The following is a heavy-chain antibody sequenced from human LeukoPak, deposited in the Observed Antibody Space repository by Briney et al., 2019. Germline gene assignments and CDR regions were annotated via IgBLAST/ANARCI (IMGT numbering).Heavy chain of an antibody. CDR1: GYTFTGYY. Sequence: ASVKVSCKASGYTFTGYYMHWVRQAPGQGLEWMGRINPNSGGTNYAQKFQGRVTMTRDTSISTAYMELSRLRSDDTAVYYCAREREPYDFWSGYSYNWFDPWGQGTLVTVSS. J-gene: IGHJ5*02. D-gene: IGHD3-3*01. CDR3: AREREPYDFWSGYSYNWFDP. V-gene: IGHV1-2*06. CDR2: INPNSGGT.